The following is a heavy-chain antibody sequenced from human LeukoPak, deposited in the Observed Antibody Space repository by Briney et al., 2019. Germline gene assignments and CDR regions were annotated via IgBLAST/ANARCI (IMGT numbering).Heavy chain of an antibody. V-gene: IGHV1-24*01. CDR1: GYTLTELS. J-gene: IGHJ4*02. Sequence: SVKVSCKVSGYTLTELSMHWVRQAPGKGLEWMGGFDPEDGETIYAQKFQGRVTMTEDTSTDTAYMELSRLRSDDTAVYYCARQSVAGTGSGQDYWGQGTLVTVSS. CDR2: FDPEDGET. D-gene: IGHD6-19*01. CDR3: ARQSVAGTGSGQDY.